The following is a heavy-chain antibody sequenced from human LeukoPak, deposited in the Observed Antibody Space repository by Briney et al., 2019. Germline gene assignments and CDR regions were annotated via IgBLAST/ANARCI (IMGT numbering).Heavy chain of an antibody. CDR3: ARDTEYCSSTSCPTAGLL. CDR1: GYTFTSYY. Sequence: GASVKVSCKASGYTFTSYYMHWVRQAPGQGLEWMGIINPSGGSTSYAQKFQGRVTMTRDTSTSTVYMELSSLRSEDTAVYYCARDTEYCSSTSCPTAGLLWGQGTLVTVSS. D-gene: IGHD2-2*01. V-gene: IGHV1-46*01. CDR2: INPSGGST. J-gene: IGHJ4*02.